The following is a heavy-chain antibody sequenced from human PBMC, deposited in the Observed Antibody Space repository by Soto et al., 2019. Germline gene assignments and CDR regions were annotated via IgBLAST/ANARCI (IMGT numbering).Heavy chain of an antibody. V-gene: IGHV4-34*01. CDR1: VGSFSGYY. D-gene: IGHD3-10*01. J-gene: IGHJ5*02. CDR2: INHSGST. Sequence: SETLSLTGAVYVGSFSGYYWSWIRQPPGKGLEWIGEINHSGSTNYNPSLKSRVTISVDTSKNQFSLKLSSVTAADTAVYYCARGGLLWFGEVNWFDPWGQGTLVTVSS. CDR3: ARGGLLWFGEVNWFDP.